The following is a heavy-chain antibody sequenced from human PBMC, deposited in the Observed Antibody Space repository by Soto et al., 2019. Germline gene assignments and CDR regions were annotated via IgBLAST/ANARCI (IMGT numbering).Heavy chain of an antibody. J-gene: IGHJ4*02. D-gene: IGHD2-2*01. CDR1: GYSFTSYW. V-gene: IGHV5-51*01. CDR2: IYPGDSDA. CDR3: ARSTNIVVAPFGY. Sequence: GESLKISCKGSGYSFTSYWIGWVRQMPGKGLEWMGIIYPGDSDARYSPSFQGQVTISADKSISTAYLQWSSLKASDTAMYYCARSTNIVVAPFGYWGQGTLVTVSS.